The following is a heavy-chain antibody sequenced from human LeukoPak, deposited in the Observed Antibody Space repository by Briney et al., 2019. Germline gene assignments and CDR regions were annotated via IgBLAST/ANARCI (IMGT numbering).Heavy chain of an antibody. Sequence: GGSLRLSCAASGFTFSSYSMNWVRQAPGKGLEWVSSISSSSSYIYYADSVKGRFTISRDNAKNSLYLQMNRLRAEDTAVYYCARDKSSSFLNWFDPWGQGTLVTVSS. CDR2: ISSSSSYI. CDR1: GFTFSSYS. V-gene: IGHV3-21*01. D-gene: IGHD6-13*01. CDR3: ARDKSSSFLNWFDP. J-gene: IGHJ5*02.